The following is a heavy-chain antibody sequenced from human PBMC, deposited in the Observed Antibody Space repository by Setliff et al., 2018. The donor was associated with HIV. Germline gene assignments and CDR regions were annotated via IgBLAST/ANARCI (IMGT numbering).Heavy chain of an antibody. Sequence: PSETLSLTCAVYGGSFSGYYWSWIRQPPGKGLEWIGEINHSGSTNYNPSLKSRVTISVDTSKNQFSLKLSPVTAADTAVYYCARGVVGATSGGAFDIWGQGTMVTVSS. CDR2: INHSGST. V-gene: IGHV4-34*01. CDR3: ARGVVGATSGGAFDI. CDR1: GGSFSGYY. J-gene: IGHJ3*02. D-gene: IGHD1-26*01.